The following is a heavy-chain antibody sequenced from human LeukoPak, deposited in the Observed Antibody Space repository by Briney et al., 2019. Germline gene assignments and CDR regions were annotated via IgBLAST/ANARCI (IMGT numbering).Heavy chain of an antibody. D-gene: IGHD3-3*01. J-gene: IGHJ4*02. CDR3: ATDRGWRTSGYYLYYFEY. CDR1: GFTFSSYW. CDR2: IKHDGSEK. V-gene: IGHV3-7*01. Sequence: GGSLRLSCATSGFTFSSYWMSWVRQAPGKGLEWVASIKHDGSEKYYVDSVRGRFTISRDNTKNLLYLQMSSLRAEDTAVYYCATDRGWRTSGYYLYYFEYWGQGTLVTFSS.